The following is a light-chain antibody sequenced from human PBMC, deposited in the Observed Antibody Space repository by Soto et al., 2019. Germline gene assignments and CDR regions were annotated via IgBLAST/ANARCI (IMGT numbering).Light chain of an antibody. V-gene: IGKV3-15*01. J-gene: IGKJ1*01. CDR1: QSVSSN. CDR3: QQYNNWPRT. CDR2: GTS. Sequence: EIVMTQSPATLSVSPGERATLSCRASQSVSSNLAWYQQKPGQAPRLLIDGTSSRATGIPVRFSGSGSGTDFSLTISSLQSEDFAVYYCQQYNNWPRTFGQGTKVDIK.